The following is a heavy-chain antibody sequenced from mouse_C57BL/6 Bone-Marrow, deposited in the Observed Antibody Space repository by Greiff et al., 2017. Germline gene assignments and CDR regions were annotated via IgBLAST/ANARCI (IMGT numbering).Heavy chain of an antibody. CDR2: IDPSDSYT. D-gene: IGHD2-1*01. J-gene: IGHJ3*01. Sequence: QVQLQQPGAELVRPGTSVKLSCKASGYTFTSYWMHWVKQRPGQGLEWIGVIDPSDSYTNYNQKFKGKATLTVDTSSSTAYMQLSSLTSEDSAVYYCARRGNPSGFADWGQGTLVTVAA. CDR1: GYTFTSYW. CDR3: ARRGNPSGFAD. V-gene: IGHV1-59*01.